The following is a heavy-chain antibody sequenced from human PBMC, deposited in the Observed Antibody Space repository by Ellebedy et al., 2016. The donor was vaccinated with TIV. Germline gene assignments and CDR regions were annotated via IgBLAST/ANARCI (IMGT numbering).Heavy chain of an antibody. Sequence: AASVKVSCKASGYTFTSYAMHWVRQAPGQRLEWMGWINAGNGNTKYSQKFQGRVTITRDPSASTAYMELSSLRSEDTAVYYCARGDRVAPPFDYWGQGTLVTVSS. V-gene: IGHV1-3*01. CDR1: GYTFTSYA. CDR3: ARGDRVAPPFDY. D-gene: IGHD2-15*01. CDR2: INAGNGNT. J-gene: IGHJ4*02.